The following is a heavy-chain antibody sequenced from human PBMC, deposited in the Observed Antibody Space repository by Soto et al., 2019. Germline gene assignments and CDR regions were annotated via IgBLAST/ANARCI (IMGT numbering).Heavy chain of an antibody. D-gene: IGHD3-22*01. J-gene: IGHJ4*02. Sequence: ASETLSLTCTVSGGSIISYYWSWILQPPGKGLEWIGYIYYSGSTNYNPSLKSRVTISVDTSKNQFSLKLSSVTAADTAVYYCARSYDSSGYYGLDYWGQGTLVTVSS. V-gene: IGHV4-59*01. CDR1: GGSIISYY. CDR2: IYYSGST. CDR3: ARSYDSSGYYGLDY.